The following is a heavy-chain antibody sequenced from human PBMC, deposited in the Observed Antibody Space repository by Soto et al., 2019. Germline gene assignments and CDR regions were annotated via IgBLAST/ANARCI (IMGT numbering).Heavy chain of an antibody. CDR3: ATPVVPAAMRGYDAFDI. Sequence: QLQLQESGPGLVKPSETLSLTCTVSGGSISSSSYYWGWIRQPPGKGLEWIGSIYYSGSTYYNPSLKSRVTISVDTSKNQFSLKLSSVTAADTAVYYCATPVVPAAMRGYDAFDIWGQGTMVTVSS. J-gene: IGHJ3*02. CDR2: IYYSGST. CDR1: GGSISSSSYY. V-gene: IGHV4-39*01. D-gene: IGHD2-2*01.